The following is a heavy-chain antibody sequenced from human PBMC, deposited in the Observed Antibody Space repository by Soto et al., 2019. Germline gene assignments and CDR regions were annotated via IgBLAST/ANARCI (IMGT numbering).Heavy chain of an antibody. Sequence: PSETLSLTCTVSGGSISSSSSYWGWIRQPPGKRLEWIGNIYYSGTTSYNPSLKSRLTISVDTSKNQFSLNLSSVTAADTAVYYCARMTPSSISCYYFGSWGQGALVTVSS. CDR3: ARMTPSSISCYYFGS. J-gene: IGHJ4*02. CDR2: IYYSGTT. V-gene: IGHV4-39*01. CDR1: GGSISSSSSY. D-gene: IGHD3-3*02.